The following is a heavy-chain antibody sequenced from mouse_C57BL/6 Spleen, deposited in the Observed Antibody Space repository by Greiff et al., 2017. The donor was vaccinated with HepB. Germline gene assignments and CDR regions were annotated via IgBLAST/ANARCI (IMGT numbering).Heavy chain of an antibody. V-gene: IGHV3-5*01. J-gene: IGHJ4*01. D-gene: IGHD1-1*01. CDR3: ARDDYGTSYAMDY. CDR2: IYYSGTI. Sequence: DVHLVESGPGLVKPSQTVFLTCTVTGISITTGNYRWSWIRQFPGNKLEWIGYIYYSGTITYNPSLTSRTTITRDTPKNQFFLEMNSLTAEDTATYYCARDDYGTSYAMDYWGQGTSVTVSS. CDR1: GISITTGNYR.